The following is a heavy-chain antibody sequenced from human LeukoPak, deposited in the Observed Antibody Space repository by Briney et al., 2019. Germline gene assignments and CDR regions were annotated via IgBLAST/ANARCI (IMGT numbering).Heavy chain of an antibody. CDR2: IYYSGST. CDR1: GGSISSYY. D-gene: IGHD6-13*01. Sequence: SETLSLTCTVSGGSISSYYWSWIRQPPGKGLEWIGYIYYSGSTNYNPSLKSRVTISVDTSKNQFSLKLSSVTAADTAVYYCARLYANSSSWRYYYYMDVWGKGTTVTVSS. J-gene: IGHJ6*03. V-gene: IGHV4-59*01. CDR3: ARLYANSSSWRYYYYMDV.